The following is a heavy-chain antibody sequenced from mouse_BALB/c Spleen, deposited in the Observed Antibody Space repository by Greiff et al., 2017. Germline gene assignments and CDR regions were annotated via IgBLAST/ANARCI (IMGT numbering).Heavy chain of an antibody. CDR3: ARYDYDGYAMDY. CDR1: GYSITSDYA. V-gene: IGHV3-2*02. D-gene: IGHD2-4*01. Sequence: DVHLVESGPGLVKPSQSLSLTCTVTGYSITSDYAWNWIRQFPGNKLEWMGYISYSGSTSYNPSLKSRISITRDTSKNQFFLQLNSVTTEDTATYYCARYDYDGYAMDYWGQGTSVTVSS. CDR2: ISYSGST. J-gene: IGHJ4*01.